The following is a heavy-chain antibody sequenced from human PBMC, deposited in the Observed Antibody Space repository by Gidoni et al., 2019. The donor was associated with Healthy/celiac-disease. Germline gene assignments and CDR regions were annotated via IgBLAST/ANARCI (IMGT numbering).Heavy chain of an antibody. Sequence: QITLKESGPTPVNPTQTPTLTCTFLGYSLSTSGVSVGWIRQPPRKALEWLALCYWDDYKRYSPPLKSRLTSTKDTSKNQVILTMTNMDPVDTATYYCAHRESPLLWFGEFPEYNWFDPWGQGTLVTVSS. CDR1: GYSLSTSGVS. CDR2: CYWDDYK. D-gene: IGHD3-10*01. CDR3: AHRESPLLWFGEFPEYNWFDP. V-gene: IGHV2-5*02. J-gene: IGHJ5*02.